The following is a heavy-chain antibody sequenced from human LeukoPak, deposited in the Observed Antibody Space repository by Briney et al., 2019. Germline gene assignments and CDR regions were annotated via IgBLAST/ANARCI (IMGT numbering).Heavy chain of an antibody. Sequence: ASVKVSCKASGYTFTSYAMHWVRQAPGQRLEWMGWINPNSGGTNYAQKFQGWVTMTRDTSISTAYMELSRLRSDDTAVYYCARGRRYGMDVWGQGTTVTVSS. J-gene: IGHJ6*02. CDR1: GYTFTSYA. D-gene: IGHD1-14*01. V-gene: IGHV1-2*04. CDR2: INPNSGGT. CDR3: ARGRRYGMDV.